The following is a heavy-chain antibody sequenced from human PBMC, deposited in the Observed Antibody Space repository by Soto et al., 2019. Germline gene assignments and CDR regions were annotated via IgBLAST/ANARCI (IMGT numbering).Heavy chain of an antibody. J-gene: IGHJ4*02. D-gene: IGHD4-17*01. CDR1: GFTFSNAW. V-gene: IGHV3-15*01. Sequence: GGSLRLSCAASGFTFSNAWMSWVRQAPGKGLEWVGRIKSKTDGGTTDYAAPVKGRFTISRDDSKNTLYLQMNSLKTEDTAVYYCTTDRPDYAYFDYWGQGTLVTVSS. CDR3: TTDRPDYAYFDY. CDR2: IKSKTDGGTT.